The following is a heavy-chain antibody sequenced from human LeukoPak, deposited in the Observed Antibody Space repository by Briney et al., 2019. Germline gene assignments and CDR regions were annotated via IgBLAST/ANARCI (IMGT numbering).Heavy chain of an antibody. CDR2: LSPYGNS. CDR1: GYTFNNYG. V-gene: IGHV1-18*01. J-gene: IGHJ4*02. CDR3: ARWFYYGSTTYYNFDY. Sequence: ASVKVSCKASGYTFNNYGISWVRQAPGQGLEWMGWLSPYGNSDYAQRLQGRVTVTTDTSTSAAYMELRSLRSEDTAVYYCARWFYYGSTTYYNFDYWGQGTLVTVSS. D-gene: IGHD3-10*01.